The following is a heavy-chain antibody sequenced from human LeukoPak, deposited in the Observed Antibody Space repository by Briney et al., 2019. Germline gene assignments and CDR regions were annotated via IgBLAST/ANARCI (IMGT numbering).Heavy chain of an antibody. J-gene: IGHJ4*02. CDR3: ARIAAADYYFDY. D-gene: IGHD6-13*01. Sequence: SETLSLTCTVSGGSISSYYWSWIRQPPGKGLEWIGYIYYSGSTNYNPSLKSRVTISVDTSKNQFSLKLSSVTAADTAVCYCARIAAADYYFDYWGQGTLVTVSS. CDR1: GGSISSYY. V-gene: IGHV4-59*01. CDR2: IYYSGST.